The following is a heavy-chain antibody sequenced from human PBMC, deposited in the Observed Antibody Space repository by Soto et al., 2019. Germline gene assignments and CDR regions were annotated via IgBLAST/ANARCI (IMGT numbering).Heavy chain of an antibody. V-gene: IGHV1-18*01. CDR3: ARVRAAAGTQWFDP. J-gene: IGHJ5*02. CDR1: GYTITRYG. CDR2: ISAYNGNT. Sequence: ASVKVSCKASGYTITRYGISWVRQAPGQGLEWMGWISAYNGNTNYAQKLQGRVTMTTDTSTNTAYMELRSLRSDDTAVYYCARVRAAAGTQWFDPWGQGTLVTVSS. D-gene: IGHD6-13*01.